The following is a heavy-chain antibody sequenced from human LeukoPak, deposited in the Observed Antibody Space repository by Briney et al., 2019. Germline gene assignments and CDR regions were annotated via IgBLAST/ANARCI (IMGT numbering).Heavy chain of an antibody. V-gene: IGHV1-2*06. CDR3: AREEYCTKGVCYTHAIDI. Sequence: ASVKVSCKASGYTFTGYYMHWVRQAPGQGLEWMGRINPNSGGTNYAQKFQGRVTMTTDTSTSTAYMELRSLRSDDTAVYYCAREEYCTKGVCYTHAIDIWGQGTMVTVSS. CDR2: INPNSGGT. CDR1: GYTFTGYY. D-gene: IGHD2-8*01. J-gene: IGHJ3*02.